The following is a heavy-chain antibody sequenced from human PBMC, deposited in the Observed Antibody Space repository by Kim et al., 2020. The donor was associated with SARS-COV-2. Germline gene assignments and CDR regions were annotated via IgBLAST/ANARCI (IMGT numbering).Heavy chain of an antibody. Sequence: ASVKVSCKASGYTFTGYYMHWVRQAPGQGLEWMGRINPNSGGTNYAQKFQGRVTMTRDTSISTAYMELSRLRSDDTAVYYCARAGYDYVWGSTSNWFDPWGQGTLVTVSS. CDR2: INPNSGGT. D-gene: IGHD3-16*01. CDR1: GYTFTGYY. J-gene: IGHJ5*02. V-gene: IGHV1-2*06. CDR3: ARAGYDYVWGSTSNWFDP.